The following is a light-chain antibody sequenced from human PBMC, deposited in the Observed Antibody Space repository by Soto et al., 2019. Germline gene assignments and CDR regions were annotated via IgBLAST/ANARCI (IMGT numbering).Light chain of an antibody. CDR2: AAS. V-gene: IGKV1-39*01. Sequence: DIQMTQSPSSLSASVGDIVTITCRASERVAKWLAWYQQKPGKAPKLLIYAASSLQSGVPSRFSGSGSGTDFTLTISSLQPEDFATYYCQQSYSTSVTFGQGTKVDIK. J-gene: IGKJ1*01. CDR1: ERVAKW. CDR3: QQSYSTSVT.